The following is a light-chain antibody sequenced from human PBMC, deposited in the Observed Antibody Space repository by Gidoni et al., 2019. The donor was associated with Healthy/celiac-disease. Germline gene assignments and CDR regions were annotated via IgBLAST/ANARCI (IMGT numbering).Light chain of an antibody. Sequence: DIQMTQSPSSLSASVGDRVTITCRASQSISSYLNWYQQKPGKAPKLLIYAASSWQSGVPSRFSGSGSGTDFTLTISSLQPEDFATYYCQKSYSTPLTFGGGTKVEIK. CDR1: QSISSY. V-gene: IGKV1-39*01. CDR2: AAS. J-gene: IGKJ4*01. CDR3: QKSYSTPLT.